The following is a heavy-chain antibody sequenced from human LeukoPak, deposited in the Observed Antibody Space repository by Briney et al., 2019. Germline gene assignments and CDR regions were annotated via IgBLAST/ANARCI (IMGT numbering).Heavy chain of an antibody. Sequence: GGSLRLSCAASGFTFSDYYMSWVRQAPGKGLEWVAFIRYDGSNKYYADSVKGRFTISRDNSKNTLYLQMNSLRAEDTAVYYCARAWGATDYWGQGTLVTVSS. J-gene: IGHJ4*02. CDR1: GFTFSDYY. CDR3: ARAWGATDY. V-gene: IGHV3-30*02. D-gene: IGHD3-16*01. CDR2: IRYDGSNK.